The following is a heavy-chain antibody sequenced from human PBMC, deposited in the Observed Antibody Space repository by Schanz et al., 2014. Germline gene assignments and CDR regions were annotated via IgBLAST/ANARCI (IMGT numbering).Heavy chain of an antibody. CDR2: ISGSSSTK. V-gene: IGHV3-48*01. J-gene: IGHJ3*01. CDR1: GITFSGYS. Sequence: EVQLVESGGGLAQPGGSLRLSCAASGITFSGYSMNWVRQAPGKGLEWVSYISGSSSTKYYADSVKGRFTISRDNGKKSLFRQMNSVRAEDTAVYFCARDYESDLSSPRHDAFDVWGQGTVVTVSS. D-gene: IGHD3-22*01. CDR3: ARDYESDLSSPRHDAFDV.